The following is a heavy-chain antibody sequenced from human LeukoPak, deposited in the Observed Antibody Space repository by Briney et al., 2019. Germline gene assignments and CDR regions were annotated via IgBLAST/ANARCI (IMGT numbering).Heavy chain of an antibody. Sequence: PGGSLRLSCAASGFTFSNYIMHWVRQAPGKGLEWVAVISHDGSNKHYADSVKGRFTISRDNSKSTLYLQMNSLRAEDTAVYYCARQGSGLDYWGQGTPVTVSS. V-gene: IGHV3-30*03. CDR1: GFTFSNYI. CDR3: ARQGSGLDY. J-gene: IGHJ4*02. D-gene: IGHD3-10*01. CDR2: ISHDGSNK.